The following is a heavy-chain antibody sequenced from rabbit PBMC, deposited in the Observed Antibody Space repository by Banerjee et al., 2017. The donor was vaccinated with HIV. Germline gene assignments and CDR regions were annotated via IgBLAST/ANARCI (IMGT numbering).Heavy chain of an antibody. CDR3: ARRGSDWADDL. CDR2: IDAGSSGST. J-gene: IGHJ3*01. D-gene: IGHD4-1*01. Sequence: QEQLEESGGDLVKPEGSLTITCTASGFSFSNKYVMCWVRQAPGKGLEWIASIDAGSSGSTYYANWAKGRFTISKTSSTTMTLQMTSLTAADTATYFCARRGSDWADDLWGQGTLVTVS. V-gene: IGHV1S45*01. CDR1: GFSFSNKYV.